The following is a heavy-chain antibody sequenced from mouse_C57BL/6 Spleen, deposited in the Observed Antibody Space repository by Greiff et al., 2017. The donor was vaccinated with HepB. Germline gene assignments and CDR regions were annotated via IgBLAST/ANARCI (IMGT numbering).Heavy chain of an antibody. CDR3: AREDGGYAMDY. V-gene: IGHV1-81*01. CDR1: GYTFTSYG. CDR2: IYPRSGNT. Sequence: VQRVESGAELARPGASVKLSCKASGYTFTSYGISWVKQRTGQGLEWIGEIYPRSGNTYYNEKFKGKATLTADKSSSTAYMELRSLTSEDSAVYFCAREDGGYAMDYWGQGTSVTVSS. J-gene: IGHJ4*01.